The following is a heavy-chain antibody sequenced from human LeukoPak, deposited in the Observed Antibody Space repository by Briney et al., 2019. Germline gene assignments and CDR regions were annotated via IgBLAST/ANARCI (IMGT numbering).Heavy chain of an antibody. J-gene: IGHJ6*02. D-gene: IGHD3-10*01. CDR3: TRPGSLWSLANYYYYGMDV. CDR2: IRSKANSYAT. Sequence: GGSLKLSCAASGFTFSGSAMHWVRQASGKGLEWVGRIRSKANSYATAYAASVKGRFTISRDDSKNTAYLQMNSLKTEDTAVYYCTRPGSLWSLANYYYYGMDVWGQGTTVTVSS. V-gene: IGHV3-73*01. CDR1: GFTFSGSA.